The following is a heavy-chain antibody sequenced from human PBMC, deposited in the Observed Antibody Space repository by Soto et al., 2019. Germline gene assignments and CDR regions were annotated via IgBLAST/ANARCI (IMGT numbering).Heavy chain of an antibody. CDR1: GGSISSGGYY. CDR3: ARVSNGGNSYYFDY. V-gene: IGHV4-31*03. D-gene: IGHD2-21*02. Sequence: KPSETLSLTCTVSGGSISSGGYYWSWIRQHPGKGLEWIGYIYYSGSTYYNPSLKSRVTISVDTSKNQFSLKLSSVTAADTAVYYCARVSNGGNSYYFDYWGQGTLVTVS. J-gene: IGHJ4*02. CDR2: IYYSGST.